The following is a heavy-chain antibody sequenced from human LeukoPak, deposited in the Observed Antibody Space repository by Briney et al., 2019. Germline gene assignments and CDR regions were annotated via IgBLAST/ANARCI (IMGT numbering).Heavy chain of an antibody. CDR3: ARDNSSGWYGY. D-gene: IGHD6-19*01. Sequence: SETLSLTCTVSGGSISSYYWSWIRQPPGKGLEWIGYIYYSGSTNYNPSLRSRVTISVDTSKNQFSLKLSSVTAADTAVYYCARDNSSGWYGYWRQGTLVTVSS. CDR2: IYYSGST. J-gene: IGHJ4*02. V-gene: IGHV4-59*01. CDR1: GGSISSYY.